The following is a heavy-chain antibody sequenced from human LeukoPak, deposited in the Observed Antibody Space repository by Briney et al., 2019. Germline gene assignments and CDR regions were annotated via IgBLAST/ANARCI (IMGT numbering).Heavy chain of an antibody. CDR3: ATRGGDFWSGFEN. V-gene: IGHV1-24*01. D-gene: IGHD3-3*01. Sequence: ASVKVSCKVSGDSLTDLNIQWVRQAPGKGLECLGGFDPEQAKTIYAHNFQGRVTMTEGASTDTAYMELNSLKPEDTAVYYCATRGGDFWSGFENWGQGTLVTVSS. CDR2: FDPEQAKT. J-gene: IGHJ4*02. CDR1: GDSLTDLN.